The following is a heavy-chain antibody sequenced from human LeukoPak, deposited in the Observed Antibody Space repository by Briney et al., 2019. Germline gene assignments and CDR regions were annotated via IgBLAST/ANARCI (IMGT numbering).Heavy chain of an antibody. CDR2: INPNSGGT. CDR3: ARAPFLAYCGGDCYSFDY. CDR1: GYTFTGYY. J-gene: IGHJ4*02. V-gene: IGHV1-2*02. Sequence: ASVKVSCKASGYTFTGYYMHWVRQAPGQGLEWMGWINPNSGGTNYAQKFQGRVTMTRDTSISTAYMELSRLGSDDTAVYYCARAPFLAYCGGDCYSFDYWGQGTLVTVSS. D-gene: IGHD2-21*01.